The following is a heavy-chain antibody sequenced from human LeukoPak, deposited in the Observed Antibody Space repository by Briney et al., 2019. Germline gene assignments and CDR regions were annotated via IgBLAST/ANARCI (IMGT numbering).Heavy chain of an antibody. CDR2: ISGSGSNI. CDR1: GFTFSSYS. J-gene: IGHJ5*02. CDR3: ARTAFDWSQVGGNWFDP. Sequence: PGGSLRLSCAASGFTFSSYSLNWVRQAPGKGLEWISYISGSGSNIDYADSVKGRFTISRDNGKNSLFLQMNSLRVEDTAVYYCARTAFDWSQVGGNWFDPWGQGTLVTVSS. D-gene: IGHD3-9*01. V-gene: IGHV3-48*03.